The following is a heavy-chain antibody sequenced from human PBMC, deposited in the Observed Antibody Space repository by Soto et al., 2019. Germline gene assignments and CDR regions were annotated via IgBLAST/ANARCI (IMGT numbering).Heavy chain of an antibody. CDR3: ARGLGYSSGCSCYYAFES. Sequence: GGSLRLSCAASGFTFSSYSMNWVRQAPGKGLKWVSYMSSSSSTTIYYVDVVNGRFTISRDNAKNSLYPKMNSLRAEDKAVYYFARGLGYSSGCSCYYAFESWGVGTMVTVPS. J-gene: IGHJ3*02. V-gene: IGHV3-48*01. D-gene: IGHD2-15*01. CDR1: GFTFSSYS. CDR2: MSSSSSTTI.